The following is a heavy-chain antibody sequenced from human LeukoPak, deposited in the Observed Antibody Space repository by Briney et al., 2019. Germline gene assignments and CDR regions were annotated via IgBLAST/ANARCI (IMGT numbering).Heavy chain of an antibody. J-gene: IGHJ6*04. D-gene: IGHD6-13*01. CDR2: IIPIFGKA. CDR3: ARDKRSSWSQLDYYYYGMDV. Sequence: SVKVSCKASGGTFSSYAISWVRQAPGQGLEWMGGIIPIFGKANYAQKFQGRVTITADESTSTAYMELSSLRSEDTAVYYCARDKRSSWSQLDYYYYGMDVWGKGTTVTVSS. CDR1: GGTFSSYA. V-gene: IGHV1-69*13.